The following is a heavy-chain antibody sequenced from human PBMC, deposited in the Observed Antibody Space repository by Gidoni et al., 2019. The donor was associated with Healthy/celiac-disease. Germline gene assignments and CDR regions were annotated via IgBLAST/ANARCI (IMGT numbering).Heavy chain of an antibody. CDR2: ISGSGGST. CDR3: AKDLYGYDLFSPYYFDY. CDR1: VFTFSSYA. D-gene: IGHD5-12*01. J-gene: IGHJ4*02. V-gene: IGHV3-23*01. Sequence: EVQLLESGGGLVQPGGSLRLSCAASVFTFSSYAMSWVRQAPGKGLEWVSAISGSGGSTYYADSVKGRFTISRDNSKNTLYLQMNSLRAEDTAVYYCAKDLYGYDLFSPYYFDYWGQGTLVTVSS.